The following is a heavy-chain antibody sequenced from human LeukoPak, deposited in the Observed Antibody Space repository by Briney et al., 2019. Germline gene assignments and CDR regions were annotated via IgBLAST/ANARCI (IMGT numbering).Heavy chain of an antibody. CDR2: ISFDGKYK. D-gene: IGHD6-13*01. J-gene: IGHJ4*02. CDR1: GFKFSDYA. Sequence: SGGSLRLSCAASGFKFSDYAMHWVRQAPGKGLQWVAIISFDGKYKYYADSVQGRFTISRDKSRNTVSLQMSSLTIDDTATYYCARGTMLQLVPCLDYWGQGALVAVSS. V-gene: IGHV3-30*04. CDR3: ARGTMLQLVPCLDY.